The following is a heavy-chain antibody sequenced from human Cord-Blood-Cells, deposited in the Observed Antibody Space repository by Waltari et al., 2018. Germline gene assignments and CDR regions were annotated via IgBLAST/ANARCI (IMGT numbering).Heavy chain of an antibody. V-gene: IGHV1-46*01. J-gene: IGHJ6*02. Sequence: QVQLVQSGAEVKKPGASVKVSCKASGYTFTSYYMHWVRQAPGQGLEWMGIINPSGGSTSYAQKFQGRVTMTRDTSTSTVYMELSSLRSEDTAVYYCARERGYSYGYPRNHYGMDVWGQGTTDTVSS. CDR1: GYTFTSYY. D-gene: IGHD5-18*01. CDR2: INPSGGST. CDR3: ARERGYSYGYPRNHYGMDV.